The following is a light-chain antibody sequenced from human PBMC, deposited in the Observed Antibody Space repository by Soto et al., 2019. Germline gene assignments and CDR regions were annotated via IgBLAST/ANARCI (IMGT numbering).Light chain of an antibody. Sequence: EIVMTQSPVTLSVSPGEGATLSCRASQSISSSLAWYQQKPGQPPKLLIFGASTRATGIPARFSGSGSGTEFTLTITRLQSEDSAIYYCQQYGTWPPNLLTLAEGPRWRS. CDR2: GAS. J-gene: IGKJ4*01. V-gene: IGKV3-15*01. CDR3: QQYGTWPPNLLT. CDR1: QSISSS.